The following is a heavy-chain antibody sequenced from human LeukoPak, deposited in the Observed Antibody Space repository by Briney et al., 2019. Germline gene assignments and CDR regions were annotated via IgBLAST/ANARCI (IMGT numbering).Heavy chain of an antibody. J-gene: IGHJ4*02. CDR1: GGSISSYY. Sequence: SETLSLTCTVSGGSISSYYWSWIRQPPGKGLEWIGYIYYTGNTNHNPSLKSRVTISVDTSKNQFSLKLSSVTAADTAVYYCARGPLGGGYTYFDYWGQGTLVTVSS. CDR3: ARGPLGGGYTYFDY. D-gene: IGHD5-12*01. V-gene: IGHV4-59*01. CDR2: IYYTGNT.